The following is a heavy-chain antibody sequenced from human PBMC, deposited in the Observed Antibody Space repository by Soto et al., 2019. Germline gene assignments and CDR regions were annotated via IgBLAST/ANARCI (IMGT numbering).Heavy chain of an antibody. CDR2: ISYDGSNK. D-gene: IGHD2-15*01. Sequence: GGSLRLSCAASGFTFSSYAMHWVRQAPGKGLEWVAVISYDGSNKYYADSVKGRFTISRDNSKNTLYLQMNSLRAEDTAVYYCARDSCSGGSCYSFYYYGMDVWGQGTTVTVSS. CDR3: ARDSCSGGSCYSFYYYGMDV. V-gene: IGHV3-30-3*01. CDR1: GFTFSSYA. J-gene: IGHJ6*02.